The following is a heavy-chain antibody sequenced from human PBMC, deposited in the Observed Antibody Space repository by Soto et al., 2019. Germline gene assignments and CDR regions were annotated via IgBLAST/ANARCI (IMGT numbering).Heavy chain of an antibody. J-gene: IGHJ6*02. CDR2: IYTSGST. V-gene: IGHV4-4*07. D-gene: IGHD3-16*01. CDR3: ARGGSMAASFYYYYGMDV. CDR1: GGSISSYY. Sequence: SETLSLTCTVSGGSISSYYWSWSRQPAGKGLEWIGRIYTSGSTNYNPSLKSRVTMSVDTSKNQFSLKLSSVTAADTAVYYCARGGSMAASFYYYYGMDVWGQGTTVTVSS.